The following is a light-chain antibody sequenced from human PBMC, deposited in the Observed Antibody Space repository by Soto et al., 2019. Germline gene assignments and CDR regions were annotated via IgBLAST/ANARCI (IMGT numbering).Light chain of an antibody. Sequence: EIVLTQSPGTLSLSPGERATLSCRASHSVSSSYLAWYQHKPGQAPRLLIYGASSRATGIPDRFSGSGSGTAFTITISRLEPEDFAVYSCQQYGGSPPYTFGQGTKLEIK. CDR3: QQYGGSPPYT. CDR2: GAS. V-gene: IGKV3-20*01. CDR1: HSVSSSY. J-gene: IGKJ2*01.